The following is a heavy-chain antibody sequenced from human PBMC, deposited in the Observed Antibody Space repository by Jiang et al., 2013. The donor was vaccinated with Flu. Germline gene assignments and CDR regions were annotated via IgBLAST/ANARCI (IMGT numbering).Heavy chain of an antibody. J-gene: IGHJ4*02. D-gene: IGHD5-18*01. V-gene: IGHV3-74*01. Sequence: LVQPGGSLRLSCAASGFTFSNYWMHWVRQAPGKGLVWVSRINSDGSNAGYADSVKGRFTISRDNAKNTLYLQMNSLTAEDTAVYYCASRGYSSGYYFDYWGQGTLVTVSS. CDR1: GFTFSNYW. CDR2: INSDGSNA. CDR3: ASRGYSSGYYFDY.